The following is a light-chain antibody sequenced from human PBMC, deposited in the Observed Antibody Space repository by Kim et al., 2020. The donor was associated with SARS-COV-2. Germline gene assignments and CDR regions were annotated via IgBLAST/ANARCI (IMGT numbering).Light chain of an antibody. CDR3: QRRSDGPEWS. V-gene: IGKV3-11*01. CDR1: QSVVNS. Sequence: EVVLTQSPATLSLSPGESATLSCRASQSVVNSLASYQQKPGQAPRLLIYDASHRATGTPARISGSGSGTDFTLTIRTLETEEFAVYYCQRRSDGPEWSFGDGTQVCIK. CDR2: DAS. J-gene: IGKJ1*01.